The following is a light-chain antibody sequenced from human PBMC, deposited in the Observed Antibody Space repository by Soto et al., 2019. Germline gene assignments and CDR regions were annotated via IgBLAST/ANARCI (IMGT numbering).Light chain of an antibody. V-gene: IGKV3-20*01. Sequence: ENVLTQSPVTLSLSPGERATLSCRASQSVDSSYLAWYQQKPGQAPRLLIYGTSSRDTGIPDRFSGSGSGTDFTLTINRLEPEDFAVYYCQQFADSLYTFGQGTKLEIK. CDR3: QQFADSLYT. CDR1: QSVDSSY. J-gene: IGKJ2*01. CDR2: GTS.